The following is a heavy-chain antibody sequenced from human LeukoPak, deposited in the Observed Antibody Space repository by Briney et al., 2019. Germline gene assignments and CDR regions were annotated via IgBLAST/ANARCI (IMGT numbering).Heavy chain of an antibody. V-gene: IGHV4-34*01. CDR1: GGSFSGYY. Sequence: PSETLSLTCAVYGGSFSGYYWSWIRQPPGKGLEWIGEINHSGSTNYNPSLKSRVTISVDTSKHQFSLKLSSVTAADTAVYYCARGRYSYVTTYYYYMDVWGKGTTVTVSS. J-gene: IGHJ6*03. CDR2: INHSGST. CDR3: ARGRYSYVTTYYYYMDV. D-gene: IGHD5-18*01.